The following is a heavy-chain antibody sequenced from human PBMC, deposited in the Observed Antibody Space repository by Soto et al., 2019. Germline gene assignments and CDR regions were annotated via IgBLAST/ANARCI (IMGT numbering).Heavy chain of an antibody. CDR3: AGEAACTSTSCYCFDP. CDR1: GFTFSSYW. V-gene: IGHV3-7*03. J-gene: IGHJ5*02. D-gene: IGHD2-2*01. CDR2: IKQDGSEK. Sequence: PGGSLRLSCAASGFTFSSYWMSWVRQAPGKGLEWVANIKQDGSEKYYVDSVKGRFTISRDNAKNSLYLQMNSLRAEDTAVYYCAGEAACTSTSCYCFDPWGQGTLVTVSS.